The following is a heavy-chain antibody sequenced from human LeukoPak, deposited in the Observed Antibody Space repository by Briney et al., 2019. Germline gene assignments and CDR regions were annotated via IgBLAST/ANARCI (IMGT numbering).Heavy chain of an antibody. CDR1: GGSISSSSYY. D-gene: IGHD6-19*01. J-gene: IGHJ4*02. Sequence: PSETLSLTCTVSGGSISSSSYYWGWIRQPPGKGLEWIGTIYYSGNTYYNPSLKSRVTISVDTSKNQFSLKLSSVTAADTAVYYCARQVYSSGWYGDYWGQGTLVTVSS. CDR2: IYYSGNT. CDR3: ARQVYSSGWYGDY. V-gene: IGHV4-39*01.